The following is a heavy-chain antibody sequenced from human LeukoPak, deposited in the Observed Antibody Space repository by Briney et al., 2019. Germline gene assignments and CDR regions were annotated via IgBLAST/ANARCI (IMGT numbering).Heavy chain of an antibody. CDR2: ISYDGSNK. V-gene: IGHV3-30-3*02. CDR3: AKDCSYSYGYSAYYMDV. CDR1: GFTFSSYA. J-gene: IGHJ6*03. D-gene: IGHD5-18*01. Sequence: GGSLRLSCAASGFTFSSYAMHWVRQAPGKGLEWVAVISYDGSNKYYADSVKGRFTISRDNSKNTLYLQMNSLRAEDTAVYYCAKDCSYSYGYSAYYMDVWGKGTTVTVSS.